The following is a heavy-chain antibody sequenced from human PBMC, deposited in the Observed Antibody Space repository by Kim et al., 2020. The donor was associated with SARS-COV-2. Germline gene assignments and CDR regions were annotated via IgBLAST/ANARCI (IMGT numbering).Heavy chain of an antibody. CDR3: AGDKLLWFGELLS. D-gene: IGHD3-10*01. V-gene: IGHV1-18*01. J-gene: IGHJ4*02. Sequence: YAQKLQGRVTMTTDTSTSTAYMELRSLRSDDTAVYYCAGDKLLWFGELLSWGQGTLVTVSS.